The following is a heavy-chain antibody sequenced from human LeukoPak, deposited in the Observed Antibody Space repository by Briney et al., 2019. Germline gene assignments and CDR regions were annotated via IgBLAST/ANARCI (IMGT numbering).Heavy chain of an antibody. CDR1: GYTFTSYG. CDR2: ISAYNGNT. D-gene: IGHD3-10*01. CDR3: ARDPGVHGSGSYYNDY. J-gene: IGHJ4*02. Sequence: ASVKVSCKASGYTFTSYGISWVRQAPGQGLEWMGWISAYNGNTNYAQKFQGRVTMTRDTSISTAYMELSRLRSDDTAVYYCARDPGVHGSGSYYNDYWGQGTLVTVSS. V-gene: IGHV1-18*01.